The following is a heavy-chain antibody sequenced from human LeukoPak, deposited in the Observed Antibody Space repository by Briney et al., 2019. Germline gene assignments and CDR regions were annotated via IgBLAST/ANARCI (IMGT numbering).Heavy chain of an antibody. D-gene: IGHD4-17*01. CDR2: FDPEDGET. CDR3: ATAAGYGWYFDY. V-gene: IGHV1-24*01. CDR1: GYTLTELS. Sequence: ASVKVSCKVSGYTLTELSMHWVRQAPGKGLEWMGGFDPEDGETIYAQKFQGRVTMTEDTSTDTAYMELSSLRSEDTAVYYCATAAGYGWYFDYWGQGTLVTVPS. J-gene: IGHJ4*02.